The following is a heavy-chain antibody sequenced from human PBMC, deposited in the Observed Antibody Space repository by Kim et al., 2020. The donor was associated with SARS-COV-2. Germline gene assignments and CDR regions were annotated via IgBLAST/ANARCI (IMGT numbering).Heavy chain of an antibody. J-gene: IGHJ4*02. V-gene: IGHV3-30*04. Sequence: GGSLRLSCAASGFTFSSYAMHWVRQAPGKGLEWVAVISYDGSNKYYADSVKGRFTISRDNSKNTLYLQMNSLRAEDTAVYYCARDVGLRLGVDDYWGQGTLVTVSS. CDR2: ISYDGSNK. CDR1: GFTFSSYA. CDR3: ARDVGLRLGVDDY. D-gene: IGHD3-16*01.